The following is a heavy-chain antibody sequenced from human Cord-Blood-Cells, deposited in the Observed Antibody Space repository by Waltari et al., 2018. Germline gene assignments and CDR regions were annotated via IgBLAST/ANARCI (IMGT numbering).Heavy chain of an antibody. J-gene: IGHJ4*02. CDR3: ASTAPYYYDSSGYYYFDY. D-gene: IGHD3-22*01. Sequence: QLQLQESGPGLVKPSETLSLTCTVSGGSISSSSYYWGWIRQPPGKGLEWIGSIYYSCSTDFHPSRKSRVTISVDTSKNQFSLKLSSVTAADTAVYYCASTAPYYYDSSGYYYFDYWGQGTLVTVSS. CDR2: IYYSCST. V-gene: IGHV4-39*01. CDR1: GGSISSSSYY.